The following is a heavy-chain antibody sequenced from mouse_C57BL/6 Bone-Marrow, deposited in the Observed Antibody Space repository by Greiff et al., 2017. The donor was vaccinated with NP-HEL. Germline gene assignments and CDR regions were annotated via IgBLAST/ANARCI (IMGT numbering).Heavy chain of an antibody. J-gene: IGHJ1*03. CDR3: ARLGYYGSYWYFDV. V-gene: IGHV1-85*01. CDR1: GYTFTSYD. D-gene: IGHD1-1*01. CDR2: IYPRDGST. Sequence: VMLVESGPELVKPGASVKLSCKASGYTFTSYDINWVKQRPGQGLEWIGWIYPRDGSTKYNEKFKGKATLTVDTSSSTAYMELHSLTSEDSAVYFCARLGYYGSYWYFDVWGTGTTVTVSS.